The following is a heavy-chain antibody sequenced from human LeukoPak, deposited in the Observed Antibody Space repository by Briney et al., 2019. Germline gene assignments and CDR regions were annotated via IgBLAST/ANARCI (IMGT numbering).Heavy chain of an antibody. V-gene: IGHV3-30*02. CDR1: GFTFSSYG. Sequence: PGGSLRLSCAASGFTFSSYGMHWVRQAPGKGLEWVAFIRYDGSNKYYADSVKGRFTISRDNSKNTLYLQMNSLRAEDTAVYYCAKEWNVDTAMVIVYPIDYWGQGTLVTVSS. CDR2: IRYDGSNK. D-gene: IGHD5-18*01. J-gene: IGHJ4*02. CDR3: AKEWNVDTAMVIVYPIDY.